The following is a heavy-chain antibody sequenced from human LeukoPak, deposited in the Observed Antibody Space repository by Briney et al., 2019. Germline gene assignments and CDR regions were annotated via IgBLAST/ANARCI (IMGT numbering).Heavy chain of an antibody. CDR2: INPNNGNT. D-gene: IGHD4-11*01. J-gene: IGHJ4*02. Sequence: GASVKVSCKASGYTVTNYGSIWVRQAPGQGLEWTGWINPNNGNTHYAQKFQGRVTMTTDTSTRTAYMELRSLRSDDTAVYFCSREITTGNFDYWGQGTLVTVSS. CDR1: GYTVTNYG. V-gene: IGHV1-18*01. CDR3: SREITTGNFDY.